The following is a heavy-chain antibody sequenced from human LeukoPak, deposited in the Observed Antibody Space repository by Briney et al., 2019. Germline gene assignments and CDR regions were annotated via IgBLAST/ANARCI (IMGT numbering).Heavy chain of an antibody. CDR3: ARFAWGDYYFDY. D-gene: IGHD3-16*01. CDR1: GGSVSSYY. J-gene: IGHJ4*02. CDR2: IYSSGST. V-gene: IGHV4-4*07. Sequence: PSESLSLTCTVSGGSVSSYYWSWIRQPAGKGLEWIGRIYSSGSTNYNPSLKSRVTMSVDTSKNQFSLMLSSVTAADTAMYYCARFAWGDYYFDYWGQGTLVTVSS.